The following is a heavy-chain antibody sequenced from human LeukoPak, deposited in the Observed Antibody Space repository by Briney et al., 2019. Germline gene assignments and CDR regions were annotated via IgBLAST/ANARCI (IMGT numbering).Heavy chain of an antibody. CDR3: ARRGDDTSGYYPF. Sequence: SETLSLTCPVSGGSINNYYWSWLRQPPGKGLEWIGYIFHGGSTDYNPSLKSRVTISVDTSKNQFSLKLRSVTAADTAVYYCARRGDDTSGYYPFWGQGTLVTVSS. D-gene: IGHD3-22*01. V-gene: IGHV4-59*08. CDR1: GGSINNYY. J-gene: IGHJ4*02. CDR2: IFHGGST.